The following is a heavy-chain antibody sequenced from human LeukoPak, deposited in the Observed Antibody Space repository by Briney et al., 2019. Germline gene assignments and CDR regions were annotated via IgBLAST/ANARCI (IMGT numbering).Heavy chain of an antibody. Sequence: PGGSLRLSCAASGFTFSSYAMYWVRQAPGKGPEWLAVISYDGGITHYADSVKDRFTISRDNSKNTLFLQLNSLRGDDTAVYYCARDTTYYYEGGCSGPHYFDYWGQATLVTVSS. J-gene: IGHJ4*02. CDR1: GFTFSSYA. CDR2: ISYDGGIT. CDR3: ARDTTYYYEGGCSGPHYFDY. D-gene: IGHD3-22*01. V-gene: IGHV3-30*01.